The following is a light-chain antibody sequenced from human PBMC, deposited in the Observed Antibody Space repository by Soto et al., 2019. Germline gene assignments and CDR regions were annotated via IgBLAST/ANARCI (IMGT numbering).Light chain of an antibody. V-gene: IGKV3-11*01. CDR2: DAS. CDR1: LSVSTY. CDR3: QLRHNLWT. Sequence: EIVLTQSPATLSLSPGERATLSCRASLSVSTYLAWYQQKPGQAPRLLIYDASKRATGIPGRFSGTGYGTDFTLTISSLEPEDFAVYYCQLRHNLWTFGQGTKVEIK. J-gene: IGKJ1*01.